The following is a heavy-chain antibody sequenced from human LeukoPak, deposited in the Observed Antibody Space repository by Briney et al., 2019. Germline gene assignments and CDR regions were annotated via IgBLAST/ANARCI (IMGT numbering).Heavy chain of an antibody. CDR1: GFTFTSSA. Sequence: TSVKVSCKASGFTFTSSAMQWVQQARGQRLEWIGWIVVGSGNTNYAQKFQERVTITRDMSTSTAYMELSSLRSEDTAVYYCAGGNHYDFWSGDGYFDYWGQGTLVTVSS. CDR3: AGGNHYDFWSGDGYFDY. V-gene: IGHV1-58*02. D-gene: IGHD3-3*01. J-gene: IGHJ4*02. CDR2: IVVGSGNT.